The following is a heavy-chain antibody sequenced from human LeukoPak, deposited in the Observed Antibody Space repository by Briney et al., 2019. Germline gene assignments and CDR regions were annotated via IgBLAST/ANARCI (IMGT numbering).Heavy chain of an antibody. J-gene: IGHJ6*03. CDR1: GGSFSGYY. D-gene: IGHD2-15*01. CDR2: INHSGST. Sequence: KTSETLSLTCAVYGGSFSGYYWSWIRQPPGKGLEWIGEINHSGSTNYNPSLKSRVTISVDTSKNQFSLKLSSVTAADTAVYYCARVVVVAATSYYYYYYYMDVWGKGTTVTVSS. CDR3: ARVVVVAATSYYYYYYYMDV. V-gene: IGHV4-34*01.